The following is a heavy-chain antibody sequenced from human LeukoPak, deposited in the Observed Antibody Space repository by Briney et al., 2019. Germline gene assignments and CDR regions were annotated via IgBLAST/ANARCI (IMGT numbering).Heavy chain of an antibody. CDR2: INSDGSDK. J-gene: IGHJ6*04. V-gene: IGHV3-7*01. D-gene: IGHD3-16*01. CDR1: GFTLSTYW. Sequence: GGSLRLSCEASGFTLSTYWMNWVRQAPGKGLDWVANINSDGSDKKYVDSVKGRFTIARDNADNSLSLQMNSLRAEDTAVYYCASWGVDGSVWGKGTMVTVSS. CDR3: ASWGVDGSV.